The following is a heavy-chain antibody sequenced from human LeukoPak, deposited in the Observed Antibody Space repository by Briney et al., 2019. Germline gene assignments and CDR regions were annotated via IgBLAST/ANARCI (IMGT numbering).Heavy chain of an antibody. CDR2: INYSGST. J-gene: IGHJ6*03. CDR3: AREGAAPMYYYYMDV. V-gene: IGHV4-59*01. Sequence: SETLSLTCTVSGGSISSYYWSWIRQPPGKGLEWIGYINYSGSTNYNPSLKSRVTISLDTSKNLFSLKLNSVTAADTAVYYCAREGAAPMYYYYMDVWGKGTTVTVSS. CDR1: GGSISSYY. D-gene: IGHD2-2*01.